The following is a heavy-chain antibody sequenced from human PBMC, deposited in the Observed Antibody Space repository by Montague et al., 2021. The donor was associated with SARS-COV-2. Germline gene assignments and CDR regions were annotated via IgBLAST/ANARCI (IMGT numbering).Heavy chain of an antibody. CDR2: FYHSGTT. CDR1: GDSITNNYY. D-gene: IGHD2-21*01. CDR3: ARRHIVASNRAFDY. Sequence: SETLSLTCTVSGDSITNNYYWGWIRQPLGTGLEWIGTFYHSGTTYYNPSLKSRVTISVDTSNNQFSLKLTSVTAADTAVYYCARRHIVASNRAFDYWGQGTLVTVSP. J-gene: IGHJ4*02. V-gene: IGHV4-38-2*02.